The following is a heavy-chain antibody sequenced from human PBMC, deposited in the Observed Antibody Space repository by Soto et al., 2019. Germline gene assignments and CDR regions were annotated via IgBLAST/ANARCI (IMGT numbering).Heavy chain of an antibody. D-gene: IGHD2-8*01. J-gene: IGHJ4*02. CDR3: AKSTLYCTNGVCFVLDY. CDR2: ISNDGSKQ. V-gene: IGHV3-30*18. Sequence: QVQVVESGGDAVQPGRSLRLSCAASGFTFSNYGMHWVRQAPGKGLEWVAVISNDGSKQYYGDSVTGRFTISRDNSKRTVYLKMNSLRAEDTAVYFCAKSTLYCTNGVCFVLDYWGQGTLVTVSS. CDR1: GFTFSNYG.